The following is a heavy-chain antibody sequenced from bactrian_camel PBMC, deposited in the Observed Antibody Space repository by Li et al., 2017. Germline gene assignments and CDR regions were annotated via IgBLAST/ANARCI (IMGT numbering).Heavy chain of an antibody. Sequence: VESGGGSVQAGGSLRLSCEASGYTVKRYCMAWFRQKEREADATIDSSGASRYADSVKGRSTISYDKARNTLYLQMSSLKAEDTAMYYCAADPQCIGTWSGFDYWGQGTQVTVS. CDR1: GYTVKRYC. CDR2: IDSSGAS. V-gene: IGHV3S23*01. J-gene: IGHJ4*01. CDR3: AADPQCIGTWSGFDY. D-gene: IGHD6*01.